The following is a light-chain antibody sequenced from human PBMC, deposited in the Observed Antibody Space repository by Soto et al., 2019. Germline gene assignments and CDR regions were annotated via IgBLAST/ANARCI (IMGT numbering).Light chain of an antibody. V-gene: IGKV3-15*01. J-gene: IGKJ1*01. CDR2: GTS. CDR3: QQYNNWPRT. Sequence: EIVMTQSPATLSVSPGERATLSCRASQSVSSNLAWYQQKPGQAPRLLIYGTSTRATGVPARFSGSGSGTEFTFTNHSPQSEDFSVYYRQQYNNWPRTFGQGTKVEIK. CDR1: QSVSSN.